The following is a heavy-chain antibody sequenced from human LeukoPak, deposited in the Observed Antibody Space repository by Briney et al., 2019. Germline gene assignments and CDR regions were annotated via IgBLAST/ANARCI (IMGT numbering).Heavy chain of an antibody. CDR1: GFTFSNYG. D-gene: IGHD3-3*01. V-gene: IGHV3-48*04. Sequence: GRSLRLSCAASGFTFSNYGMHWVRQAPGKGLEWVSYISSSGSTIYYADSVKGRFTISRDNAKNSLYLQMNSLRAEDTAVYYCARGGHDFWSGYYRPDAFDIWGQGTMVTVSS. CDR2: ISSSGSTI. J-gene: IGHJ3*02. CDR3: ARGGHDFWSGYYRPDAFDI.